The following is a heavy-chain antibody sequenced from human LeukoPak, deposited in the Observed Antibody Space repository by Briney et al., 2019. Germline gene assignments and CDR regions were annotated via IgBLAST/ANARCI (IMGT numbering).Heavy chain of an antibody. D-gene: IGHD6-13*01. V-gene: IGHV3-23*01. J-gene: IGHJ6*03. CDR1: GFTFSSYA. CDR2: ISGSGGST. CDR3: AKQGYSSSWYVQAAYYYYMDV. Sequence: GGSLRLSCAASGFTFSSYAMSWVRQAPGKGLEWVSAISGSGGSTYYADSVKGRFTISRDNSKNTLYLQMNSLRAEDTAVYYCAKQGYSSSWYVQAAYYYYMDVWGKGTTVTVSS.